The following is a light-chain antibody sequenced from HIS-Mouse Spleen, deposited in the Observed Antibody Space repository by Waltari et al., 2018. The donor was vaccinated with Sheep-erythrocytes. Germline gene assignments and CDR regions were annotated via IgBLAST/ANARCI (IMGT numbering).Light chain of an antibody. Sequence: QSALTQPASVSGSPGQSITISCTGTSSDVGSYNLVSWYQQHPGKAPKLMIYEGSTRPSGLSNRVSGSKSGNTASLTISGLQAEDEADYYCCSYAGSSTPWVFGGGTKLTVL. V-gene: IGLV2-23*01. CDR1: SSDVGSYNL. J-gene: IGLJ3*02. CDR2: EGS. CDR3: CSYAGSSTPWV.